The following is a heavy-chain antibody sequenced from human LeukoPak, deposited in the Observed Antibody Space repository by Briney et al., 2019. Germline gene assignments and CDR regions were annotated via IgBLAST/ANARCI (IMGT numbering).Heavy chain of an antibody. Sequence: GGSLRLSCAASGFTFSSYGIHWVRQAPGKGLEWVAVIWYDGTNKFYADSVKGRFTISRDNSKNTLNLQMNSLRAEDTAVYYCAREANRVPGTMYFDYWGQGTPVTVSS. CDR2: IWYDGTNK. CDR1: GFTFSSYG. V-gene: IGHV3-33*01. J-gene: IGHJ4*02. CDR3: AREANRVPGTMYFDY. D-gene: IGHD2-2*01.